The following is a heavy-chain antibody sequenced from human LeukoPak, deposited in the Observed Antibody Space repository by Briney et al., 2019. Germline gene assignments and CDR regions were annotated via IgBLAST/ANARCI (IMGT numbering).Heavy chain of an antibody. V-gene: IGHV3-23*01. Sequence: GGSLRLSCAASGFTFSSFAMNWVRQAPGKGLEWVSTTTGSGDTYEDSVKGRFTISRDDSKDTLYLQMNSLRVECTAVYYCVKGKYLVDYWGQGTLVTVSS. CDR3: VKGKYLVDY. D-gene: IGHD2/OR15-2a*01. J-gene: IGHJ4*02. CDR1: GFTFSSFA. CDR2: TTGSGDT.